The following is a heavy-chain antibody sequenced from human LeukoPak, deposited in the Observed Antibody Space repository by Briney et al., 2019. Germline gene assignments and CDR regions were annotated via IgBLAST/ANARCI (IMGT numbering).Heavy chain of an antibody. V-gene: IGHV3-21*04. CDR2: ISSSSSYI. CDR1: GFTFSSYS. CDR3: ARRAGAYSHPYDY. D-gene: IGHD4/OR15-4a*01. J-gene: IGHJ4*02. Sequence: GGSLRLSCAASGFTFSSYSMNWVRQAPGKGLEWVSSISSSSSYIYYADSVKRRFTISRDNPKHSLHLPMNSLRAEDTAVYYCARRAGAYSHPYDYWGQGTLVTVSS.